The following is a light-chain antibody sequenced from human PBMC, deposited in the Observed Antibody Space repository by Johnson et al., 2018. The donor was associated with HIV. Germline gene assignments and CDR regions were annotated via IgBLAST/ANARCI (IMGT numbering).Light chain of an antibody. V-gene: IGLV1-51*01. Sequence: QSVLTQPPSVSAAPGQKVTISCFGSDSNIGNNYVSWYQQVPGTAPKLLIYDNDKRPSGIPDRFSGSKSGTSATLGITGLQTGDGADYYCGTWDGSLNTGGVIGTGTTVTVL. CDR3: GTWDGSLNTGGV. CDR1: DSNIGNNY. J-gene: IGLJ1*01. CDR2: DND.